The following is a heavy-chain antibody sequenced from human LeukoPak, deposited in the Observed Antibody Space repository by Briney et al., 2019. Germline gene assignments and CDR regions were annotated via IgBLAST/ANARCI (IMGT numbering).Heavy chain of an antibody. CDR3: AKEYCGGSCYEDYFDY. CDR1: GFTFSTYS. CDR2: LSGSSSSSDGGAI. J-gene: IGHJ4*02. Sequence: GGSLRLSCTASGFTFSTYSMNWVRQAPGRGLEWVSYLSGSSSSSDGGAIQYADSVKGRFTISRDNSKNTLSLQMNSLRTEDTAVYYCAKEYCGGSCYEDYFDYWGQGTLVTVSS. D-gene: IGHD2-15*01. V-gene: IGHV3-48*01.